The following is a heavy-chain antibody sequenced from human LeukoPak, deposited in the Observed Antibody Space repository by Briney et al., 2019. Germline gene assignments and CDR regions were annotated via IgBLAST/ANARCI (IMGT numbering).Heavy chain of an antibody. D-gene: IGHD3-10*01. Sequence: QSGMSLRLSCAASGFTSDSFGMHWVRQTPSKGLEWVSIISYDGRNEYYADSVKGRFTISRDNSKNTLYLQMNSLRAEDTAVYYCAKDRGRGAEYFQHWGQGTLVTVSS. CDR1: GFTSDSFG. CDR2: ISYDGRNE. CDR3: AKDRGRGAEYFQH. J-gene: IGHJ1*01. V-gene: IGHV3-30*18.